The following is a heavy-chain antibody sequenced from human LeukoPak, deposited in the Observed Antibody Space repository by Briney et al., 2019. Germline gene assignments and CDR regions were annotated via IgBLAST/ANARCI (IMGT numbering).Heavy chain of an antibody. CDR1: VFTFSSYA. V-gene: IGHV3-23*01. D-gene: IGHD3-3*01. CDR3: AKLAIFGILVDP. CDR2: ISGSGGST. J-gene: IGHJ5*02. Sequence: GGSLRLSCAASVFTFSSYAMSWVRQAPGKGLEWVSAISGSGGSTYYADSVKGRFTISRDNSENTLYLQMNSLRAEDTAVYYCAKLAIFGILVDPWGQGTLVTVSS.